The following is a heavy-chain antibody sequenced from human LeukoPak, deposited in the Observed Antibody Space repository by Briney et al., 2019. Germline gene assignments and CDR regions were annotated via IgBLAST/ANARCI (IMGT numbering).Heavy chain of an antibody. Sequence: ASVKVSCKASGGTFSSYAISWVRQAPGQGLEWMGGIIPIFGTANYAQKFQGRVTITADESTSTAYMELSSLRSEDTAVYYCARYFDSEGCFDYWGQGTLVTVSS. CDR2: IIPIFGTA. V-gene: IGHV1-69*13. CDR1: GGTFSSYA. CDR3: ARYFDSEGCFDY. D-gene: IGHD3-9*01. J-gene: IGHJ4*02.